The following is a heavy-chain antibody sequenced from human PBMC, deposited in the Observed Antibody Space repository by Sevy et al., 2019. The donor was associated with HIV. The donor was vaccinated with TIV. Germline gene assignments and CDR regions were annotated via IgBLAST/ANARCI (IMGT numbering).Heavy chain of an antibody. CDR2: ISSSSSYI. D-gene: IGHD6-13*01. CDR1: GFTFSSYS. J-gene: IGHJ5*02. CDR3: AREHGYSSSWYEFNWFDP. Sequence: GSLRLSCAASGFTFSSYSMNWVRQAPGKGLEWVSSISSSSSYIYYADSVKGRFTISRDNAKNSLYLQMNSLRAEDTAVYYCAREHGYSSSWYEFNWFDPWGQGTLVTVSS. V-gene: IGHV3-21*01.